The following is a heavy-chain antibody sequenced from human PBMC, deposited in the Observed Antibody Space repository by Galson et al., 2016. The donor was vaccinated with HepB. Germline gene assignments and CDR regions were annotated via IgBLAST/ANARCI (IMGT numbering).Heavy chain of an antibody. CDR1: GITFSNYG. CDR3: ARGTAMANGDFEH. D-gene: IGHD5-18*01. CDR2: IWSDGSNK. V-gene: IGHV3-33*01. J-gene: IGHJ4*02. Sequence: SCAVSGITFSNYGIHWVRQAPGKGLEWVAVIWSDGSNKHSADSVKGRFTTSRDSSKNTLYLQMNSLRVEDTAVYYCARGTAMANGDFEHWGQGTLVTVSS.